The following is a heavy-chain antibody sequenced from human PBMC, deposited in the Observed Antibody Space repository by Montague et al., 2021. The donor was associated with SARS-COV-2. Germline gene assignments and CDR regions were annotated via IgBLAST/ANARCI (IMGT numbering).Heavy chain of an antibody. CDR1: GFSLTTTGML. D-gene: IGHD3-22*01. J-gene: IGHJ3*02. Sequence: PALVKPTQTLTLTCTLSGFSLTTTGMLVSWIRQPPGKALEWLALIDWEXYKYYSTSLKTRLAISKDTSKDQVVLTMTDMDPVDTATYYCARMVRDSSGDDAFDIWGQGTLVTVSS. CDR2: IDWEXYK. CDR3: ARMVRDSSGDDAFDI. V-gene: IGHV2-70*13.